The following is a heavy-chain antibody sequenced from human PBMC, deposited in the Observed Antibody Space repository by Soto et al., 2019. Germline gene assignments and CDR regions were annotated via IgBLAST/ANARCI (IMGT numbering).Heavy chain of an antibody. V-gene: IGHV4-61*01. D-gene: IGHD2-15*01. Sequence: SETLSLTCTVSGGSVSSGSYYWSWIRQPPGKGLEWIGYIYYSGSTNYNPSLKSRVTISVDTSKNQFSLKLSSVTAADTAVYYCARDNGVPCSGGSCYLEDWVNWFDPWGQGTLVTVSS. J-gene: IGHJ5*02. CDR3: ARDNGVPCSGGSCYLEDWVNWFDP. CDR2: IYYSGST. CDR1: GGSVSSGSYY.